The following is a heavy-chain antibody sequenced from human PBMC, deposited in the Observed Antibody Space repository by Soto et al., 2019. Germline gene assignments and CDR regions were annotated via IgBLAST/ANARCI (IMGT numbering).Heavy chain of an antibody. CDR1: GFTFSSSA. Sequence: EVQLLDSGGGLVQPGGSLRLSCAASGFTFSSSAMSWVRQAPGKGLEWVSAVSGSGGTTYYAASVRGPFTISSDNSKITLYLQMNNLRAEDTAIYFCARCTVVTVVTSGWCHYLVPWGQGTLVTVSS. J-gene: IGHJ5*02. CDR3: ARCTVVTVVTSGWCHYLVP. CDR2: VSGSGGTT. V-gene: IGHV3-23*01. D-gene: IGHD6-19*01.